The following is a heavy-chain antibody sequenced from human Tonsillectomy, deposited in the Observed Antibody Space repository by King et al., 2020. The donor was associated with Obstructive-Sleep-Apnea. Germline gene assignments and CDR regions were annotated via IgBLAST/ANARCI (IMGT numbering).Heavy chain of an antibody. J-gene: IGHJ4*02. V-gene: IGHV3-30-3*01. D-gene: IGHD3-10*01. CDR3: ARAQLWFGELYRYDADY. Sequence: VQLVESGGGVVQPGRSLRLSCAASGFTFSSYAMHWVRQAPGKGLEGVAVISYDGSNKYYADSVKGRFTISRDNSKNTLYLQMNSLRAEDTAVYYCARAQLWFGELYRYDADYWGQGTLVTVSS. CDR1: GFTFSSYA. CDR2: ISYDGSNK.